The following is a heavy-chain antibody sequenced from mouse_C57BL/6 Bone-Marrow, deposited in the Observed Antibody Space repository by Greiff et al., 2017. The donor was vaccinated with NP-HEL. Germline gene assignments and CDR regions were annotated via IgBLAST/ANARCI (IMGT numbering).Heavy chain of an antibody. CDR2: INPYNGDT. J-gene: IGHJ1*03. V-gene: IGHV1-20*01. Sequence: EVQLQESGPELVKPGDSVKISCKASGYSFTGYFMNWVMQSHGKSLEWIGRINPYNGDTFYNQKFKGKATLTVDKSSSTAHMELRSLTSEDSAVYYCARDYYGYDRLDYFWYFDVWGTGTTVTVSS. D-gene: IGHD2-2*01. CDR3: ARDYYGYDRLDYFWYFDV. CDR1: GYSFTGYF.